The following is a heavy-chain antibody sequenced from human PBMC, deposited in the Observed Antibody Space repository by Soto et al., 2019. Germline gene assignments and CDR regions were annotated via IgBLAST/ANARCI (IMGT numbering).Heavy chain of an antibody. CDR1: GGSITSSSYY. J-gene: IGHJ4*02. D-gene: IGHD3-22*01. CDR3: MLGSGWKDFDY. CDR2: IYYTGST. V-gene: IGHV4-39*01. Sequence: ASETLSLTCTVSGGSITSSSYYWGWIRQPPGKGLEWIGSIYYTGSTYYNPSLKNQVTISVDTSKNQFSLKLRSVTAADTAVYYCMLGSGWKDFDYWGQGTLVTVS.